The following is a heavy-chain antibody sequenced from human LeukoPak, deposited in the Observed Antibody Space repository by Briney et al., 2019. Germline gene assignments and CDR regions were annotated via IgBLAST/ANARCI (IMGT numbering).Heavy chain of an antibody. CDR1: GGSINSYY. CDR3: ARGGKATVVTM. CDR2: IYSSGST. V-gene: IGHV4-4*07. D-gene: IGHD4-23*01. J-gene: IGHJ4*02. Sequence: SETLSLTCSVSGGSINSYYWSWIRQPAGKGLEWIGRIYSSGSTNYNPSLKSRVSMSVDTSKNQFSLKLTSVTAADTALYYCARGGKATVVTMWGQGILVTVSS.